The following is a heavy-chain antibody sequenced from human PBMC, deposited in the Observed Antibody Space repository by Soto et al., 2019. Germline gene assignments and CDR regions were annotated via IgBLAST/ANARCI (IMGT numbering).Heavy chain of an antibody. CDR2: IRGSGGSS. D-gene: IGHD4-17*01. Sequence: GGSLRLSCVASRITFSTYAMTWVRQAPGKGLEWVSSIRGSGGSSYYADSVKGRFTISRDNSKNTLYLQMNDLRAEDTAVYYCAKDPNGDYVGAFDFWGQGTMVTVSS. J-gene: IGHJ3*01. CDR1: RITFSTYA. CDR3: AKDPNGDYVGAFDF. V-gene: IGHV3-23*01.